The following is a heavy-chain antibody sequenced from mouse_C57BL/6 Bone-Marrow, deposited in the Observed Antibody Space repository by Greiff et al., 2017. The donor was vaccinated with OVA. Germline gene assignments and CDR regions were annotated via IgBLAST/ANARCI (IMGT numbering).Heavy chain of an antibody. Sequence: VQLQQSGPELVKPGASVKISCKASGYTFTDYYMNWVKQSHGKSLEWIGDINPNNGGTSYNQKFKGKATLTVDKSSSTAYMELRSLTSDDSAVYYCAREVLYYGSSPWYFDVWGTGTTVTVSS. CDR1: GYTFTDYY. V-gene: IGHV1-26*01. CDR3: AREVLYYGSSPWYFDV. CDR2: INPNNGGT. D-gene: IGHD1-1*01. J-gene: IGHJ1*03.